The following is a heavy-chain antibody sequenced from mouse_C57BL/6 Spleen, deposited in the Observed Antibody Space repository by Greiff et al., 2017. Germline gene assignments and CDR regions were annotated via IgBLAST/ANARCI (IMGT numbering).Heavy chain of an antibody. V-gene: IGHV6-6*01. CDR1: GFTFSDAW. Sequence: EVQGVESGGGLVQPGGSMKLSCAASGFTFSDAWMDWVRQSPEKGLEWVAEIRNKANNHATYYAESVKGRFTISRDDSKSSVYLQMNSLRAEDTGIYYCTPIYDGYYYAMDYWGQGTSVTVSS. CDR2: IRNKANNHAT. D-gene: IGHD2-3*01. CDR3: TPIYDGYYYAMDY. J-gene: IGHJ4*01.